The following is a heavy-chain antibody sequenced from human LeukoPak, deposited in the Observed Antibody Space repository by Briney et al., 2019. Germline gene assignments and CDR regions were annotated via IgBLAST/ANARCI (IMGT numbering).Heavy chain of an antibody. CDR1: GRSVSSQC. V-gene: IGHV4-39*01. CDR3: ARTAERDGYGLFDD. CDR2: IYYSGTT. Sequence: AHTLSLTRPLYGRSVSSQCWGWVRLQPGKGPQPIGTIYYSGTTSYNPSRKSRVAIFVDTSKNRFWLKLSSVTAADTAVYCWARTAERDGYGLFDDWGEGTLVSDAS. D-gene: IGHD5-24*01. J-gene: IGHJ4*02.